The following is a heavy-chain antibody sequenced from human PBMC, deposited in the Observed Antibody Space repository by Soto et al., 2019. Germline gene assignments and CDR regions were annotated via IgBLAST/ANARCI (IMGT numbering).Heavy chain of an antibody. D-gene: IGHD3-10*01. CDR3: VHPGGHPYFHGF. CDR1: GGSLSSSNW. CDR2: IFYSGST. J-gene: IGHJ4*02. V-gene: IGHV4-4*02. Sequence: QVQLQESGPGLVNPSGTLSLTCAVSGGSLSSSNWWSWVRQPPGKTLEWLGEIFYSGSTKYNPSHHSRVTISADQSKTRLSPRLTSVSPADTAVYYCVHPGGHPYFHGFWCQGILVTVSS.